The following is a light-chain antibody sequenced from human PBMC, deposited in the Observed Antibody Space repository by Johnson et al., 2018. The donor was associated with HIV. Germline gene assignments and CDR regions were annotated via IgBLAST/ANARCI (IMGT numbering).Light chain of an antibody. Sequence: QSVLTQPPSVSAAPGQKVTISCSGSSSNIGNNYVSWYQQLPGTAPKLLIYDNNKRPSGIPDRFSGSNSGTSATLGITGLQTGDEADYYCGTWGGVFGTGTKVTVL. CDR1: SSNIGNNY. CDR3: GTWGGV. CDR2: DNN. V-gene: IGLV1-51*01. J-gene: IGLJ1*01.